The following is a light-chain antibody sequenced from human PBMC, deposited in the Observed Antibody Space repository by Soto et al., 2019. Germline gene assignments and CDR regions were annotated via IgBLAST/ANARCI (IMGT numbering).Light chain of an antibody. Sequence: DIQMTQSPSSVSASVGDRVTITCRASQGITNRLAWYQQKPGKAPKLLIYEASSLQSGVPSRISGSGSGTDFTLTISSLQPEDCAIYFCQQANSFPITFGQGTRLEIK. J-gene: IGKJ5*01. V-gene: IGKV1-12*01. CDR2: EAS. CDR1: QGITNR. CDR3: QQANSFPIT.